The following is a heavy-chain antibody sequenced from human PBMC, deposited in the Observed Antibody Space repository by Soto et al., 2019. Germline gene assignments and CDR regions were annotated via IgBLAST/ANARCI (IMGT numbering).Heavy chain of an antibody. J-gene: IGHJ4*02. Sequence: ESLTISFTASGYSFSSYWIGWVRQIPGKGLEWMGIIFPDDSETRYSPSFQGKVSISVDKSITTAYLQWSSLKAADTAIYYCVGRLTSIYNYFDSWGQGTQVTVYS. CDR3: VGRLTSIYNYFDS. D-gene: IGHD2-2*02. CDR2: IFPDDSET. V-gene: IGHV5-51*01. CDR1: GYSFSSYW.